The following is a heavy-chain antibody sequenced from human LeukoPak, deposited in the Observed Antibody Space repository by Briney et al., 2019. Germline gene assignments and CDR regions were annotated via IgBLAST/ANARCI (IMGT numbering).Heavy chain of an antibody. CDR3: ARETSQKGAHYMDV. CDR1: GGSISSYY. J-gene: IGHJ6*03. D-gene: IGHD3-16*01. Sequence: KASETLSLTCTVSGGSISSYYWGWIRQPPGKGLEWIGYIYYSGSTNYNPSLKSRVTISVDTSKNQFSLKLSPVTAADTAVYYCARETSQKGAHYMDVWGKGTTVTISS. CDR2: IYYSGST. V-gene: IGHV4-59*01.